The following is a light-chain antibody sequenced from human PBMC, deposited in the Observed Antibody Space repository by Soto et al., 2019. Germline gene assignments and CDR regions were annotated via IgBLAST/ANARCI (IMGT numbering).Light chain of an antibody. Sequence: DIQMTQSPSSLSASVGDRVTITCQASQDISNYLHWYQQKPGKAPKLLIYDASNLETGVPSRFSGSGSGTDFTFTISSLQPEDIATYYCQQYDNLLMVTFGPGTKVDIK. CDR2: DAS. V-gene: IGKV1-33*01. J-gene: IGKJ3*01. CDR3: QQYDNLLMVT. CDR1: QDISNY.